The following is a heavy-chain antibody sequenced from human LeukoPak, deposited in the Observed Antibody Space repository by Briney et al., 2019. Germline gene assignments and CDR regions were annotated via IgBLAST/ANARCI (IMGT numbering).Heavy chain of an antibody. V-gene: IGHV4-34*01. CDR1: GGSFSGYY. D-gene: IGHD2-15*01. CDR2: INHSGST. Sequence: SETLSLTCAVYGGSFSGYYWSWIRQPPGKGLEWIGEINHSGSTNYNPSLKSRVTMSVDTSKNKFSLKLSSVTAADTAVYYCARVICSGGSCRFDYWGQGTLVTVSS. J-gene: IGHJ4*02. CDR3: ARVICSGGSCRFDY.